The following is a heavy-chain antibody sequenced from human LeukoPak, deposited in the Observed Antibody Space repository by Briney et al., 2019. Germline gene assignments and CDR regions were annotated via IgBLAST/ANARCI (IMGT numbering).Heavy chain of an antibody. J-gene: IGHJ4*02. Sequence: PGRSLRLSCAASGFTFSIYAMTWVRQAPGKGREWVSAISASDGSTYYVDSVKGRFTISRDFSKNTLYLQMNSLRVEDTAVYYCAKLTSGWFEDFWGQGTLVSVSS. CDR2: ISASDGST. D-gene: IGHD6-19*01. CDR3: AKLTSGWFEDF. CDR1: GFTFSIYA. V-gene: IGHV3-23*01.